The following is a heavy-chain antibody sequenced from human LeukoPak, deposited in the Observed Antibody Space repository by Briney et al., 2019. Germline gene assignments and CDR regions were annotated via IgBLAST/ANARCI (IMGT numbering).Heavy chain of an antibody. D-gene: IGHD1-26*01. CDR1: GFTFDDYA. V-gene: IGHV3-9*01. CDR3: AKAAHGGSYYGEGAFDI. J-gene: IGHJ3*02. Sequence: GRSLRLSCAASGFTFDDYAMPWVRQAPGKGLEWVSGISWNSGSIGYADSVKGRFTISRDNAKNSLYLQMNSLRAEDTALYYCAKAAHGGSYYGEGAFDIWGQGTMVTVSS. CDR2: ISWNSGSI.